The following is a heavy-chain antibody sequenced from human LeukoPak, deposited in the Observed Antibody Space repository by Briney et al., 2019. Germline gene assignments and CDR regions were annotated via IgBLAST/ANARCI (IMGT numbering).Heavy chain of an antibody. J-gene: IGHJ6*03. Sequence: GASVKVSCKASGYTFTSYAMNWVRQAPGQGLEWMGWINTNTGKPTYAQGFTGRFGFSLDTAVSTAYLQISSLKAEDTAVYYCARENWSLFYYYMDVWGKGTTVTVSS. V-gene: IGHV7-4-1*02. D-gene: IGHD1-1*01. CDR3: ARENWSLFYYYMDV. CDR2: INTNTGKP. CDR1: GYTFTSYA.